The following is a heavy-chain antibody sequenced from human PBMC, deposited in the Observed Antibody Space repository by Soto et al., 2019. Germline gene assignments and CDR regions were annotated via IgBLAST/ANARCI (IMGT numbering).Heavy chain of an antibody. D-gene: IGHD6-6*01. CDR3: AKNRRSSIALPFDP. CDR2: ISGSGGSA. V-gene: IGHV3-23*01. J-gene: IGHJ5*02. Sequence: EVQLLESGGGLVQPGGSLRLSCAGSGFTFSSYAMSWVRQAPGKGLEWVSAISGSGGSAYYADSVKGRFTISRDNSKNTLYLQMNSLRAEDTAGYYCAKNRRSSIALPFDPWGQGTLVTVSS. CDR1: GFTFSSYA.